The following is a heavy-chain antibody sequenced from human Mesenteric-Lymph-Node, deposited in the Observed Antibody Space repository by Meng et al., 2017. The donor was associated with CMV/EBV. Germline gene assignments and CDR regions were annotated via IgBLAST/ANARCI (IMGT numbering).Heavy chain of an antibody. J-gene: IGHJ4*02. V-gene: IGHV3-30*02. CDR1: GFTFRSYG. CDR2: IRYDGSNE. CDR3: ARGQSDY. Sequence: GGSLRLSCAASGFTFRSYGMHWVRQAPGKGLEWVAFIRYDGSNEYYADSVKGRFTVSRDNSKNTLYLQMNSLRAEDTAVYYCARGQSDYWGQGTLVTVSS.